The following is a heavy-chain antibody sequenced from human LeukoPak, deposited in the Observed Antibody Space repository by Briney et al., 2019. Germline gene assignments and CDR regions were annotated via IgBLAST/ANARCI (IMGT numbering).Heavy chain of an antibody. J-gene: IGHJ5*02. CDR1: GFTFSSYA. CDR2: LSGGGGTI. CDR3: ARSPTVINGYFDP. V-gene: IGHV3-23*01. Sequence: GGSLRLSCAASGFTFSSYAMNWVRQAPGKGLEWVSVLSGGGGTIHYADSVKGRFTISRDNSKNTLFLQMNSLRAGDTAVYYCARSPTVINGYFDPWGQGTLVTVSS. D-gene: IGHD5-24*01.